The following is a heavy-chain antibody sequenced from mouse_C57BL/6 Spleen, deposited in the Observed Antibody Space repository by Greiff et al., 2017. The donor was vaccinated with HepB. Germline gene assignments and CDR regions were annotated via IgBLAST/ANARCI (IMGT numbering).Heavy chain of an antibody. CDR1: GYTFTDYY. CDR3: ARPTTGTFDY. Sequence: VQLQQSGPVLVKPGASVKMSCKASGYTFTDYYMNWVKQSHGKSLEWIGVINPYNGGTSYNQKFKGKATLTVDKSSSTAYMELNSLTSEDSAVYYCARPTTGTFDYWGQGTTLTVSS. V-gene: IGHV1-19*01. J-gene: IGHJ2*01. D-gene: IGHD4-1*02. CDR2: INPYNGGT.